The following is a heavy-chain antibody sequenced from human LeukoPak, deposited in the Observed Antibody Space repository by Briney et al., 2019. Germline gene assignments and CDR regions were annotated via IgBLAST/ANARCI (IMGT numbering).Heavy chain of an antibody. J-gene: IGHJ4*02. D-gene: IGHD3-10*01. CDR1: GFTFSSYA. Sequence: PGGSLRLSCAASGFTFSSYAMSWVRQAPGKGLEWVSAISGSGGSTYYADSVKGRFTISRDNSKNTLYLQMNSLRAEDTAVYYCAKDGSGVRGHRGGYFDYWGQGTLVTVSS. V-gene: IGHV3-23*01. CDR3: AKDGSGVRGHRGGYFDY. CDR2: ISGSGGST.